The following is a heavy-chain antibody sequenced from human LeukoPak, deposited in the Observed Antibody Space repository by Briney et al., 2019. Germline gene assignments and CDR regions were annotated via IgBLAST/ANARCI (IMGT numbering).Heavy chain of an antibody. V-gene: IGHV3-73*01. J-gene: IGHJ4*02. Sequence: GGSLRLSCAASGFTFSGSAMHWVRQASGKGLEWVGRIRSKANSYATAYAASVKGRFTISRDDSKNTAYLQMNSLKTEDTAVYYCAKKGGYGDPLGYWGQATLVTVSS. CDR1: GFTFSGSA. D-gene: IGHD4-17*01. CDR2: IRSKANSYAT. CDR3: AKKGGYGDPLGY.